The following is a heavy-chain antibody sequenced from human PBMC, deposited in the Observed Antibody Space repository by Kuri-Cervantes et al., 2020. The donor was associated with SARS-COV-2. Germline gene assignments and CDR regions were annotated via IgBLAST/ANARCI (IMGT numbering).Heavy chain of an antibody. D-gene: IGHD3-3*01. CDR2: ISAYNGNT. CDR1: GYTFTSYG. J-gene: IGHJ4*02. CDR3: ARAGEEEYYDFWSGYYHFDY. V-gene: IGHV1-18*01. Sequence: ASVKVSCKASGYTFTSYGISWVRQAPGQGLEWMGWISAYNGNTNYAQKLQGRVTMTTDTSTSTAYMELRSLRSEDTAVYYCARAGEEEYYDFWSGYYHFDYRGQGTLVTVSS.